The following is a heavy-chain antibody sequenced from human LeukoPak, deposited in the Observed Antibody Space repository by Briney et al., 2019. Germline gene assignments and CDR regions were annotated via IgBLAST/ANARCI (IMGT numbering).Heavy chain of an antibody. CDR2: INPNSGGT. J-gene: IGHJ3*02. V-gene: IGHV1-2*06. CDR1: GYTFTGYY. Sequence: ASVKVSCKASGYTFTGYYMHWVRQAPGQGLEWMGRINPNSGGTNYAQKFQGRVTMTRDTSISTAYTELSRLRSDDTAVYYCASEKTYYDILTGPRGAFDIWGQGTMVTVSS. D-gene: IGHD3-9*01. CDR3: ASEKTYYDILTGPRGAFDI.